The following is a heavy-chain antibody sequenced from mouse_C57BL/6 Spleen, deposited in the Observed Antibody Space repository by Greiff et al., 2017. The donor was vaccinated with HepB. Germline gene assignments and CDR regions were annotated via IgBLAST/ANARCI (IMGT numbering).Heavy chain of an antibody. D-gene: IGHD1-1*01. V-gene: IGHV1-19*01. CDR1: GYTFTDYY. J-gene: IGHJ4*01. Sequence: EVQLQQSGPVLVKPGASVKMSCKASGYTFTDYYMNWVKQSHGKSLEWIGVINPYNGGTSYNQKFKGKATLTVDKSSSTAYMELNSLTSEDSAVYYWARGDYGSSPRAMDYWGQGTSVTVSS. CDR3: ARGDYGSSPRAMDY. CDR2: INPYNGGT.